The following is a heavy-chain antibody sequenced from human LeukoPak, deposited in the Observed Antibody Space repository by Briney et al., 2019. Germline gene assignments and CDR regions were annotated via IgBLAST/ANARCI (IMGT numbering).Heavy chain of an antibody. CDR1: GFTFSSHA. CDR3: AKESCLTRYFDY. D-gene: IGHD2-2*01. CDR2: LSGSGYNT. V-gene: IGHV3-23*01. J-gene: IGHJ4*02. Sequence: GGSLRLSCAASGFTFSSHALSWVRQAPGKGLEWVSSLSGSGYNTYYADSVKGRFTISRDNSKNTVYLQMNSLRAEDTAVYYCAKESCLTRYFDYWGQGTLVTVSS.